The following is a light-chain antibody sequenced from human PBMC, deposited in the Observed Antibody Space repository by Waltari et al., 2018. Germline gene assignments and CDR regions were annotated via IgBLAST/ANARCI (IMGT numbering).Light chain of an antibody. CDR3: LLYMGGGIWV. CDR2: KAN. Sequence: QSVVTQEPSLSVSPGGTVTLTCALSSVSLSSNSYASWYQQSPGQTPHTLVYKANIRSSGVPDLFSGSVLGNKAVLIITGAQAEDKSTYYCLLYMGGGIWVFGGGTKLTVL. V-gene: IGLV8-61*01. J-gene: IGLJ3*02. CDR1: SVSLSSNSY.